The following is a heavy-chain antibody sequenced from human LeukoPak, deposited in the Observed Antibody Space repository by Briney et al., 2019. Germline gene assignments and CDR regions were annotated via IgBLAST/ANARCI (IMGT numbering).Heavy chain of an antibody. D-gene: IGHD3-22*01. J-gene: IGHJ1*01. CDR1: GFTFSNYA. Sequence: GGSLRLSCAASGFTFSNYALSWVRQAPGKGLEWVSAISGSGGSTYYADSVKGRFTISRDNSKNTLYLQMNSLRAEDTAVYYCAKGSTYYYDSSGSGFQHWGQGTLVTVSS. CDR3: AKGSTYYYDSSGSGFQH. V-gene: IGHV3-23*01. CDR2: ISGSGGST.